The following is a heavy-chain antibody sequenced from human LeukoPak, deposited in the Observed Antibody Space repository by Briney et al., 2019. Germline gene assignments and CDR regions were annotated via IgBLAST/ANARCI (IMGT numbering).Heavy chain of an antibody. CDR3: ASAYYWTFDY. CDR1: GGSISSYY. V-gene: IGHV4-34*01. J-gene: IGHJ4*02. CDR2: INHSGST. D-gene: IGHD1-20*01. Sequence: SETLSLTCTVSGGSISSYYWSWIRQPPGKGLEWIGEINHSGSTNYNPSLKSRVTISVDTSKNQFSLKLSSVTAADTAVYYCASAYYWTFDYWGQGTLVTVSS.